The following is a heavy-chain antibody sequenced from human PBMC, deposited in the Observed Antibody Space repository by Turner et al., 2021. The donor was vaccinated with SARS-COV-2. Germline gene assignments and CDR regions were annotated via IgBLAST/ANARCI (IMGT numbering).Heavy chain of an antibody. CDR2: ISYDGSQQ. CDR1: GFTFSTSG. J-gene: IGHJ3*02. D-gene: IGHD2-8*01. V-gene: IGHV3-30*18. CDR3: AKTRVSDRISNDPLEI. Sequence: QMQLVESGGGVVQPGRSLSLSCAASGFTFSTSGIHWVREAPGKGLEWLAIISYDGSQQYFAESVKGRFAVSRDNSNNTVSLLMNSLRAEDTAGYFCAKTRVSDRISNDPLEIWGQGTWVTVSS.